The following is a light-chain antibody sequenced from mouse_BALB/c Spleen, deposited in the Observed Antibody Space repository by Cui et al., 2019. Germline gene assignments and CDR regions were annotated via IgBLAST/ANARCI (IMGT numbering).Light chain of an antibody. CDR1: QSIINY. J-gene: IGKJ5*01. CDR3: QQSNSWPFT. CDR2: YAS. V-gene: IGKV5-45*01. Sequence: DLVLIQSSATVTVTPVERVSLTCRASQSIINYLHWYQQKSHESPRLLINYASQSISGIPSRFSGSGSGTDFSLTISSMETEDVGIYFCQQSNSWPFTFGAGTKLELK.